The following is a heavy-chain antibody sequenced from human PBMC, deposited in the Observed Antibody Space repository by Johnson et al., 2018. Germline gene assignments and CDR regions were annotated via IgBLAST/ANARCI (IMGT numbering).Heavy chain of an antibody. V-gene: IGHV3-30-3*01. D-gene: IGHD6-19*01. Sequence: QVQLVESGGGVVQPGRSLRLSCGASGFTFSNYAMHWVRQAPGKGLEWVAVISYDGNNKYYADSVKGPFTISRDNSKKTLYLQMNSLRPEDTAVYYCARVSSGGAFDIWGQGTMVTVSS. CDR2: ISYDGNNK. CDR1: GFTFSNYA. CDR3: ARVSSGGAFDI. J-gene: IGHJ3*02.